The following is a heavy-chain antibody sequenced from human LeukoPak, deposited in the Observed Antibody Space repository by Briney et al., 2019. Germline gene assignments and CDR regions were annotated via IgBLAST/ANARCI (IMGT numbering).Heavy chain of an antibody. Sequence: GGSLRLSCAASGFTFRSYWMAWVRQAPGKGLEWVSGISTSGDNTNYAESVKGRFTISRDNSKNTLYLQMNSLRAEDTAVYYCANSLRYSGNYQGYWGQGTLVTVSS. CDR2: ISTSGDNT. J-gene: IGHJ4*02. D-gene: IGHD1-26*01. CDR1: GFTFRSYW. CDR3: ANSLRYSGNYQGY. V-gene: IGHV3-23*01.